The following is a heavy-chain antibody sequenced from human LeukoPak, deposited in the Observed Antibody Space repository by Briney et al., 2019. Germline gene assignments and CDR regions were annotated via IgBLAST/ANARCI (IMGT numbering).Heavy chain of an antibody. D-gene: IGHD3-10*01. V-gene: IGHV4-34*01. CDR3: ARGYGSGSRDFDY. CDR1: GGSFSGYY. CDR2: INHSGST. Sequence: PSETLSLTCAVYGGSFSGYYWSWIRQPPGKGLEWIGEINHSGSTNYNPSLKSRVTISVDTSKNQFSLKLSSVTAADTAVYYCARGYGSGSRDFDYWGQGTLVTVSS. J-gene: IGHJ4*02.